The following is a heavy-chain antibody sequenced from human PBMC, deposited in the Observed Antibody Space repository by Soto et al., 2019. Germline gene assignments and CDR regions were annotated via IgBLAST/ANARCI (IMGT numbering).Heavy chain of an antibody. J-gene: IGHJ5*01. CDR3: ARVTVFFGGPGNWFDP. D-gene: IGHD3-16*01. CDR2: TYYRSKWYF. CDR1: GDSFSSGSAA. Sequence: SQTLSLTCGISGDSFSSGSAAWNWIRQSPSGGLEWLGRTYYRSKWYFDYAVSVKSRITITADTSRNQFSLHLTSVIPEDTAVYYCARVTVFFGGPGNWFDPWGQGTLVTVSS. V-gene: IGHV6-1*01.